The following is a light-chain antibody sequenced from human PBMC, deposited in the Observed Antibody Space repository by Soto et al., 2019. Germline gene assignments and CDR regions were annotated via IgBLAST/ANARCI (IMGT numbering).Light chain of an antibody. Sequence: QTVVTQEPSFSVSPGRTVTLTCGLSSGSVSTSYYPSWYQQTPGQAPRTLIYSTNTRSSGVPDRFSGSIHGNKAALTIPGAQADDESDYYCVLYMGSGIWVFGGGTQLTVL. CDR1: SGSVSTSYY. V-gene: IGLV8-61*01. J-gene: IGLJ3*02. CDR3: VLYMGSGIWV. CDR2: STN.